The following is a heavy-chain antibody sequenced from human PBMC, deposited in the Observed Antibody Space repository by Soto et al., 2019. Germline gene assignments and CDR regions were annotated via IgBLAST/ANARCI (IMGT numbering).Heavy chain of an antibody. Sequence: EVQMFQSGGGLVQPGGSLRLSCVVSGLPFKDYGMSWVRQAPGKGLEWVSRISYRDSSTYSADSVKGRFTISRDNSKNTVYLQMSSLRAQDRCIYFRAKCGLVVPTAQDFFVPWGQGTLVTVSS. CDR2: ISYRDSST. CDR3: AKCGLVVPTAQDFFVP. J-gene: IGHJ5*02. D-gene: IGHD2-2*01. CDR1: GLPFKDYG. V-gene: IGHV3-23*01.